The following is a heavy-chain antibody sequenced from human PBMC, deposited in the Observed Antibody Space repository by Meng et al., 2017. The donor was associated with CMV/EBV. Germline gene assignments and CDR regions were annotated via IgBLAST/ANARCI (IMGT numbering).Heavy chain of an antibody. J-gene: IGHJ6*02. CDR3: AKDRGSGSYFSYYGMDV. Sequence: GGSLRLSCAASGFTFDDYATHWVRQAPGKGLEWVSGISWNSGSIGYADSVKGRFTISRDNAKNSLYLQMNSLRAEDMALYYCAKDRGSGSYFSYYGMDVWGQGTTVTVSS. CDR1: GFTFDDYA. V-gene: IGHV3-9*03. D-gene: IGHD1-26*01. CDR2: ISWNSGSI.